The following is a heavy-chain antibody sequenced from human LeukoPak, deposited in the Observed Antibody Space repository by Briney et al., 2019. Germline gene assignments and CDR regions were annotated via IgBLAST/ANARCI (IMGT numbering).Heavy chain of an antibody. J-gene: IGHJ5*02. V-gene: IGHV3-21*01. CDR3: ARVNNYGVDP. CDR1: GFTFSSYS. CDR2: IGSSSNYI. D-gene: IGHD4-17*01. Sequence: GGSLRLSCVASGFTFSSYSMNWVRQAPGKGLEWVSCIGSSSNYIYYGDSVKGRFTISRDNAKNSLYLQMNSLRDEDTAVYYCARVNNYGVDPWGQGTLVTVSS.